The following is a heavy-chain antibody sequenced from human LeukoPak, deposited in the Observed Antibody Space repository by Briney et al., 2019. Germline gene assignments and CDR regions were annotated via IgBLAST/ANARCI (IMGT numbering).Heavy chain of an antibody. D-gene: IGHD4-17*01. V-gene: IGHV4-39*01. J-gene: IGHJ4*02. CDR1: GGSISSTNYY. CDR3: ASSYMTTVTA. CDR2: IYYSGST. Sequence: SETLSLTCSVSGGSISSTNYYWGWIRQPPGKGLEWIGSIYYSGSTYYNPSLKSRVTISLDTSKNQFSLKLSSVTAADTAVYYCASSYMTTVTAWGQGTLVTVSS.